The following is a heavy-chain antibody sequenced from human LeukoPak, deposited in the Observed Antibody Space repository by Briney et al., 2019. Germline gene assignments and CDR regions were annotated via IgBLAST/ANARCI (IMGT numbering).Heavy chain of an antibody. CDR3: AKDHYDSSGYPGHFDY. D-gene: IGHD3-22*01. J-gene: IGHJ4*02. CDR1: GLTFSSYA. V-gene: IGHV3-23*01. Sequence: GGSLRLSCAASGLTFSSYAMSWVRQASGKGLEWVSAISGSGGSTYYADSVKGRFTISRDNSKNTLYLQMNSLRAEDTAVYYCAKDHYDSSGYPGHFDYWGQGTLVTVSS. CDR2: ISGSGGST.